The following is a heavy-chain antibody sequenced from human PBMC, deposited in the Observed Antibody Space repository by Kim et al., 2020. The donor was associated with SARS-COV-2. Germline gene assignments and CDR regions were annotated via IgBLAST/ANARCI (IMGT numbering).Heavy chain of an antibody. J-gene: IGHJ6*02. D-gene: IGHD6-19*01. CDR2: IKSKTDGGTT. CDR1: GFTFSNAW. CDR3: TTFEWLVRTYYYYGMDV. V-gene: IGHV3-15*01. Sequence: GGSLRLSCAASGFTFSNAWMSWVRQAPGKGLEWVGRIKSKTDGGTTDYAAPVKGRFTISRDDSKNTLYLQMNSLKTEDTAVYYCTTFEWLVRTYYYYGMDVWGQGTTVTVSS.